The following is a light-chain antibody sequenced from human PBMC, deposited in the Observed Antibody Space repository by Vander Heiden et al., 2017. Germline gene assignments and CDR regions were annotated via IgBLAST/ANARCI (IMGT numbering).Light chain of an antibody. Sequence: DVVMTQSPRSLPVTLGQPASISCRSSQSLVHSDGHTYLNWFQQRPGQSPRRLISKVSNRDSGVPDRFSGSGSGTDFTLKISRVEAEDVGVYYCMQGTHWPRTFGQGTKLEMK. CDR3: MQGTHWPRT. CDR1: QSLVHSDGHTY. CDR2: KVS. V-gene: IGKV2-30*02. J-gene: IGKJ2*01.